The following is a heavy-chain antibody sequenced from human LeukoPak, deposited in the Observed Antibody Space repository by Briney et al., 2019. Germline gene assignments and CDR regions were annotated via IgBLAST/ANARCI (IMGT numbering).Heavy chain of an antibody. Sequence: GSLRLSCVASGLNFGSYAMSWVRQAPGRGLEWVSGISNSGGSTYYADSVKGRFTISRDNSKNTLYLQMNSLRAEDTAVYYCARDSDIVVGSTNTTNNWFDPWGQGTLVTVSS. CDR3: ARDSDIVVGSTNTTNNWFDP. J-gene: IGHJ5*02. V-gene: IGHV3-23*01. CDR1: GLNFGSYA. D-gene: IGHD2-15*01. CDR2: ISNSGGST.